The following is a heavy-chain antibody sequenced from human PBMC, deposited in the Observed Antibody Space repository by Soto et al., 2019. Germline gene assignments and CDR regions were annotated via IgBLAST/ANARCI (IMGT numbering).Heavy chain of an antibody. CDR3: ARGLEGNAFDI. J-gene: IGHJ3*02. CDR2: IYSGGST. V-gene: IGHV3-53*01. CDR1: GFTVSSNY. D-gene: IGHD1-1*01. Sequence: GSLRLSCAASGFTVSSNYMSWVRQAPGKGLEWVSVIYSGGSTYYADSVKGRFTISRDNSKNTLYLQMNSLRAEDTAVYYCARGLEGNAFDIWGQGTMVTVSS.